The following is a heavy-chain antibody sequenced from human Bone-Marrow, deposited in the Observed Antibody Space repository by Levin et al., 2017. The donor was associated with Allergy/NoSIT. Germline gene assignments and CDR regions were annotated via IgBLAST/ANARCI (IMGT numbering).Heavy chain of an antibody. V-gene: IGHV3-23*01. D-gene: IGHD3-10*01. Sequence: GESLKISCAASGFTFSSYAMTWVRQAPGKGLEWVSTITSRSGGATHYADSVKGRLTISRDNSKNTLYLQMNSLRAEDTAVYYCVKDVLSYPYYWGQGTLVTVS. CDR3: VKDVLSYPYY. CDR1: GFTFSSYA. CDR2: ITSRSGGAT. J-gene: IGHJ4*02.